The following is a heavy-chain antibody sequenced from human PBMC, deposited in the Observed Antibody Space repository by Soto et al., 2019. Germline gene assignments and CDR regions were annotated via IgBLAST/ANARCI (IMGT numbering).Heavy chain of an antibody. J-gene: IGHJ4*02. D-gene: IGHD3-22*01. V-gene: IGHV4-34*01. CDR2: INHGGST. CDR3: AREGQYYDSSGYPIYYFDY. Sequence: PGGSLRLSCAASGFTFSNYAMNWVRQAPGKGLEWIGEINHGGSTHYNPSLKSRVTISVDTSKNQFSLKLSSVTAADTAVYYCAREGQYYDSSGYPIYYFDYWGQGTLVTVSS. CDR1: GFTFSNYA.